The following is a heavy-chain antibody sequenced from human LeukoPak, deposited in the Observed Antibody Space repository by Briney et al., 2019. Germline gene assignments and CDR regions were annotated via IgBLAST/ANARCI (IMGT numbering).Heavy chain of an antibody. CDR1: GGTFTSYA. V-gene: IGHV1-69*01. D-gene: IGHD6-25*01. J-gene: IGHJ3*02. CDR2: IIPIFGTA. Sequence: ASVKVSCKASGGTFTSYANSWVRQAPGQGLEWMGGIIPIFGTANYAQKFQGRVTITADESTSTAYMQLSSLRPEDTAVYYCSRNRGASQSDAFDIWGQGTMVTVSS. CDR3: SRNRGASQSDAFDI.